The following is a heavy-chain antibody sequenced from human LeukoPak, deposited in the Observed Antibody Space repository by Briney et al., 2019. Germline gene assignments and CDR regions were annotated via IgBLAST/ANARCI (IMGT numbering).Heavy chain of an antibody. CDR2: INHSGST. D-gene: IGHD6-13*01. CDR1: GGSFSGYY. CDR3: ARVYYSSSYDYWYFDL. J-gene: IGHJ2*01. V-gene: IGHV4-34*01. Sequence: SETLSLTCAVYGGSFSGYYWSWIRQPPGKGLEWIGEINHSGSTNYNPSLKSRVTMSLDTSKNHFSLKLRSVTAADTAVYYCARVYYSSSYDYWYFDLWGRGTLVTVSS.